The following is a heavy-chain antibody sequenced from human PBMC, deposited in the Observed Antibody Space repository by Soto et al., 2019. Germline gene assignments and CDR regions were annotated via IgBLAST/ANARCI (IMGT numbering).Heavy chain of an antibody. CDR3: ARPRIGAMHAFDI. V-gene: IGHV1-2*04. J-gene: IGHJ3*02. Sequence: ASVKVSCKASGYTFTGYYMHWVRQAPGQGLEWMGWINPNSGGTNYAQKFQGWVTMTRDTSISTAYMELSRLRSDDTAVYYCARPRIGAMHAFDIWGQGTMVTVSS. CDR2: INPNSGGT. CDR1: GYTFTGYY. D-gene: IGHD4-17*01.